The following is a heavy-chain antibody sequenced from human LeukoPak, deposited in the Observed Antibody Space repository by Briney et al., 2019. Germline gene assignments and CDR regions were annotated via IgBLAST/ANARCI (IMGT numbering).Heavy chain of an antibody. V-gene: IGHV3-23*01. J-gene: IGHJ3*02. D-gene: IGHD4-17*01. CDR1: GFTFSIYA. CDR2: IGVGGDTT. Sequence: GALRLSCAASGFTFSIYAMHWVRQAPGKGLEWVSSIGVGGDTTYYADSVKGRFTIPRDNSKSTLYLQMNSLRAGDTAVYYCAKDPNGNYIGAFDIWGQGTMVTVSS. CDR3: AKDPNGNYIGAFDI.